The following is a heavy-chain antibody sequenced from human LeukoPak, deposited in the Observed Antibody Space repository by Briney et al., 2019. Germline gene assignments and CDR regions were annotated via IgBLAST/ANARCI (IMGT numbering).Heavy chain of an antibody. Sequence: ASVKVPCKASGYTFTSYGISWVRQAPGQGLEWMGWISAYNGNTNYAQKLQGRVTMTTDTSTSTAYMELRSLRSDDTAVYYCARDRRFLEWLLRFDIWGQGTMVTVSS. J-gene: IGHJ3*02. V-gene: IGHV1-18*01. D-gene: IGHD3-3*01. CDR3: ARDRRFLEWLLRFDI. CDR1: GYTFTSYG. CDR2: ISAYNGNT.